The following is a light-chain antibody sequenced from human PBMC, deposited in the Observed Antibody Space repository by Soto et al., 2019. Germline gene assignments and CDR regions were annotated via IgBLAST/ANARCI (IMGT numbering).Light chain of an antibody. CDR1: SSDVGTYNY. Sequence: ALTQPASVSGSPGQSITISCTGTSSDVGTYNYVSWYQQHPGKAPKLMIYEVSNRPSGVSKRFSASKSGNTASLTISGLQAEDEADYYCSSYTSSSTVLFGGGTKLTVL. CDR2: EVS. V-gene: IGLV2-14*01. CDR3: SSYTSSSTVL. J-gene: IGLJ2*01.